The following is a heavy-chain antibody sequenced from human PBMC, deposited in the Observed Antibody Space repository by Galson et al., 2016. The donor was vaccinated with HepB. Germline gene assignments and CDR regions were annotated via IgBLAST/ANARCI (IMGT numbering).Heavy chain of an antibody. CDR1: GFRFGDYA. V-gene: IGHV3-49*04. Sequence: SLRLSCAASGFRFGDYAMSWVRQAPGKGLEWVGVIRSKTYDGPTEYAASVKGRFTISRDDSKSIAYLQMNSLKTEDKAVYYCTRPPGVGGRWDHYFDRWGQGTLVTVSS. J-gene: IGHJ4*02. D-gene: IGHD3-16*01. CDR3: TRPPGVGGRWDHYFDR. CDR2: IRSKTYDGPT.